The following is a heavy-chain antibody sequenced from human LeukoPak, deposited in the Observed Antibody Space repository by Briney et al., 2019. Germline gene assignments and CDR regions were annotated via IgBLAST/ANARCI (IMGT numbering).Heavy chain of an antibody. CDR2: IYYSGST. D-gene: IGHD3-22*01. CDR1: GGSISSGGYS. CDR3: ARAVDRRGYQYQGFDP. Sequence: SETLSLTCAVSGGSISSGGYSWSWIRQPPGKGLEWIGYIYYSGSTYYNPSLKSRVTISVDTSKNQFSLKLSSVTAADTAVYYCARAVDRRGYQYQGFDPWGQGTLVTVSS. V-gene: IGHV4-30-4*07. J-gene: IGHJ5*02.